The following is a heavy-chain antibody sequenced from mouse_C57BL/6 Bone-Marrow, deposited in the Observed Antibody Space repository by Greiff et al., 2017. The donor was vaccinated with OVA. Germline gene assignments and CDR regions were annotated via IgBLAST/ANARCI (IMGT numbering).Heavy chain of an antibody. CDR2: IDPEDGDT. CDR3: TLFITTVVDYCDY. Sequence: VQLQQSGAELVRPGASVKLSCTASGFNIKDYYMHWVKQRPEQGLEWIGRIDPEDGDTEYAPKFQGKATMTADTSSNTAYLQLSSLTSEDTAVYYCTLFITTVVDYCDYWGQGTTLTVSS. J-gene: IGHJ2*01. D-gene: IGHD1-1*01. V-gene: IGHV14-1*01. CDR1: GFNIKDYY.